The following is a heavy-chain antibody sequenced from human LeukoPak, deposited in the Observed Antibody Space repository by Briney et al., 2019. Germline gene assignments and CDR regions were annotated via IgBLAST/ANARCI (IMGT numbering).Heavy chain of an antibody. Sequence: PGGSLRLSCAASGFTFSSYWMNWARQAPGKGLEWVASINHNGNVNYYVDSVKGRFTISRDNAKNSLYLQMSSLRAEDTAVYFCARGSGLDVWGQGATVTVSS. CDR2: INHNGNVN. J-gene: IGHJ6*02. CDR3: ARGSGLDV. CDR1: GFTFSSYW. D-gene: IGHD3-10*01. V-gene: IGHV3-7*03.